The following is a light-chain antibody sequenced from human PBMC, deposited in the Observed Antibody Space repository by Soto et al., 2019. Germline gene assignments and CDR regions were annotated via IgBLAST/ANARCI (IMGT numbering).Light chain of an antibody. Sequence: EIVMTQSPGTLSVSPGDRATLSCRASQSVSSSLAWYQQKPGQAPRLLILGASTRATGIPARFSGSGSGTVFTLSISSLQSEDSAVYYCKQYKEWPPFTFGQGTRLEIK. V-gene: IGKV3-15*01. CDR1: QSVSSS. J-gene: IGKJ5*01. CDR2: GAS. CDR3: KQYKEWPPFT.